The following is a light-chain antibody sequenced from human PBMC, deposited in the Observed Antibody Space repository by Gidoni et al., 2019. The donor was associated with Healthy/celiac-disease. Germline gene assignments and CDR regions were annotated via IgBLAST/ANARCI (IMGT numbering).Light chain of an antibody. Sequence: DIQMTQSPSSLSASVGDRVTITCRASQSISSYLNWYQQKPGKAPKLLIYAASSLQSGVPSRSSGSGSGTEFTLTISSLQPEDFPTYYFQQSYSTPYTFGQGTKLEIK. J-gene: IGKJ2*01. CDR2: AAS. V-gene: IGKV1-39*01. CDR1: QSISSY. CDR3: QQSYSTPYT.